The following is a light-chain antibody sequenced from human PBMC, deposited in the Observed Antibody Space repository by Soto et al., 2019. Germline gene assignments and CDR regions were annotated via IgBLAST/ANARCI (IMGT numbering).Light chain of an antibody. V-gene: IGKV3-20*01. CDR1: QRVISRY. CDR2: GAS. Sequence: EIVLTQSPGTLALSPGERATLSCRASQRVISRYLAWYQQTPGQAPRLLIYGASTRATGIPDRFSGSGSGIDFTLLISRLEPEDFALYYCHQYDSSPATFGQGTRLEIK. J-gene: IGKJ5*01. CDR3: HQYDSSPAT.